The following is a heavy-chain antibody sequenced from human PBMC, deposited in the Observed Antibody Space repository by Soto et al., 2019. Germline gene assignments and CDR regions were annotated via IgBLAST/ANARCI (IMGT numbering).Heavy chain of an antibody. CDR1: GGSISSGDYY. D-gene: IGHD2-21*02. Sequence: SETLSLTCTVSGGSISSGDYYWSWIRQPPGKGLEWIGYIYYSGSTYYNPSLKSRVTISVDTSKNQFSLKLSSVTAADTAVYYCARGDDCGGDCLYYFDYWGQGTLVTVS. V-gene: IGHV4-30-4*01. J-gene: IGHJ4*02. CDR2: IYYSGST. CDR3: ARGDDCGGDCLYYFDY.